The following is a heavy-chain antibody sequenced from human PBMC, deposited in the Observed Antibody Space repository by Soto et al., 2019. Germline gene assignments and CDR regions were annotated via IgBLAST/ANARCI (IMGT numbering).Heavy chain of an antibody. Sequence: SETLSLTCTVSGGSISSSSYYWGWIRQPPGKGLEWIGSIYYSGSTYYNPSLKSRVTISVDTSKNQFSLKLSSVTAAETAVYYCARQPYGSGSWGVYYYYYYGMDVWGQGTTVTVSS. CDR1: GGSISSSSYY. D-gene: IGHD3-10*01. J-gene: IGHJ6*02. CDR3: ARQPYGSGSWGVYYYYYYGMDV. V-gene: IGHV4-39*01. CDR2: IYYSGST.